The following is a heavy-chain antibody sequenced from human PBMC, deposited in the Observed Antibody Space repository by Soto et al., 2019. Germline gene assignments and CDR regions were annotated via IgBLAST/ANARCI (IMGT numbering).Heavy chain of an antibody. Sequence: PSETLSLTCSVSGVSTSNHYWTWIRKPPGQGPEWIGCIYYRGTTNYNASFNSRVTISLDTSKNQFSLKLTSVTTADTAVYYFAGGGGSPYNDHEFDYWGQGILVTVSS. J-gene: IGHJ4*02. CDR3: AGGGGSPYNDHEFDY. CDR2: IYYRGTT. V-gene: IGHV4-59*11. D-gene: IGHD1-1*01. CDR1: GVSTSNHY.